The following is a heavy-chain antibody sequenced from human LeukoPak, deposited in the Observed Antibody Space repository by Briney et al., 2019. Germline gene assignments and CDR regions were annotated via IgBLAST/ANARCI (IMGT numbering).Heavy chain of an antibody. Sequence: PVGSLRLSCAAPGFTFSRYGMHWVRQAPGKGLEWVAVIWYGGSNKYYADSVKGRFTISRDNSKNTLYLQMNSLRAEDTAVYYCATTAYYFDYWGQGTLVTVSS. CDR1: GFTFSRYG. CDR2: IWYGGSNK. CDR3: ATTAYYFDY. J-gene: IGHJ4*02. V-gene: IGHV3-33*08.